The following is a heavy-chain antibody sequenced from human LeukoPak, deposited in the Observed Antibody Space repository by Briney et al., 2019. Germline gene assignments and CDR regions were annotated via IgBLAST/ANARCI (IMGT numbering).Heavy chain of an antibody. D-gene: IGHD3-10*01. V-gene: IGHV1-18*01. J-gene: IGHJ4*02. CDR1: GYRFTNYG. Sequence: ASVKVSCKASGYRFTNYGISWVRQAPGQGLEWMGWISTYNGNTNYPENLQGRVTLTADTSTSTVYMELRSLRSDDTAVYYCARDHSIYFNGSGSFADYWGQGNLVTVSS. CDR3: ARDHSIYFNGSGSFADY. CDR2: ISTYNGNT.